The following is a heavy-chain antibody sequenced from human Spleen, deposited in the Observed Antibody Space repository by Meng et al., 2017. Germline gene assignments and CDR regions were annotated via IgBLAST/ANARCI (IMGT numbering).Heavy chain of an antibody. CDR1: GGSVSSGSYC. V-gene: IGHV4-61*01. J-gene: IGHJ4*02. Sequence: HVAPPEVGPGLVRPSSTPSLPCTASGGSVSSGSYCWSWIRQPPGKGLEWIGYIYYSGSTNYNPSLKSRVTISVDTSKNQFSLKLSSVTAADTAVYYCARQTKYDFWIIHWGQGTLVTVSS. CDR2: IYYSGST. CDR3: ARQTKYDFWIIH. D-gene: IGHD3-3*01.